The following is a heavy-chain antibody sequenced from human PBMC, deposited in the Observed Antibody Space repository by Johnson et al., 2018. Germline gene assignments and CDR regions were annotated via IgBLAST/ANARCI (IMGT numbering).Heavy chain of an antibody. CDR1: GFTFADSA. D-gene: IGHD1-1*01. CDR2: ITWNGGSL. Sequence: VQPVQSGGGLVQPGRSLRLSCAASGFTFADSAMHWVRQAPGNGLEWISGITWNGGSLGYADSVKGRFTISRDNAKNSLYLQMNSLRAEDTALYYCTRRTGRDAFDIWGQGTMVTVSS. CDR3: TRRTGRDAFDI. J-gene: IGHJ3*02. V-gene: IGHV3-9*01.